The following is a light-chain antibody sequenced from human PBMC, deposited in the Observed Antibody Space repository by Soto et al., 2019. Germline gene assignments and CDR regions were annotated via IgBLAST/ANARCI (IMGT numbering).Light chain of an antibody. CDR2: YDT. CDR1: NIETKP. V-gene: IGLV3-21*04. Sequence: SYVLTQPPSVSVAPGKTATITCGGHNIETKPVHWYRQRPGQAPALVISYDTDRPSGIPERFSGSNSGNTATLTISGVEAGDEADYYCQVWDSSVLLFGGGTKLTVL. J-gene: IGLJ2*01. CDR3: QVWDSSVLL.